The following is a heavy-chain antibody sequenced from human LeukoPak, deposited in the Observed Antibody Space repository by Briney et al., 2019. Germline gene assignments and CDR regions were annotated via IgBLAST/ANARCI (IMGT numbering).Heavy chain of an antibody. CDR3: AKAGLGIRGKFDY. V-gene: IGHV3-30*02. D-gene: IGHD7-27*01. CDR2: IRYDGSNK. CDR1: GFTFSSYG. J-gene: IGHJ4*02. Sequence: GGSLRLSCAASGFTFSSYGMHWVRQAPGKGLEWVAFIRYDGSNKYYADSVKGRFTISRDNSKNTLYLQMNSLRAEDTAVYYCAKAGLGIRGKFDYWGQGTLVTVSS.